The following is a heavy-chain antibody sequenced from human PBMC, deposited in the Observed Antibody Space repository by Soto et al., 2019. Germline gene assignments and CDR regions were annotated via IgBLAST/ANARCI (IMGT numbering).Heavy chain of an antibody. CDR2: IDPSDSQT. CDR3: ARQIYDSDTGPNFQYYFDS. Sequence: GESLKISCKGSGYSFADYWITWVRQKPGKGLEWMGRIDPSDSQTYYSPSFRGHVTISVTKSITTVFLQWSSLRASDTAMYYCARQIYDSDTGPNFQYYFDSWGQGTQLTVSS. J-gene: IGHJ4*02. D-gene: IGHD3-22*01. CDR1: GYSFADYW. V-gene: IGHV5-10-1*01.